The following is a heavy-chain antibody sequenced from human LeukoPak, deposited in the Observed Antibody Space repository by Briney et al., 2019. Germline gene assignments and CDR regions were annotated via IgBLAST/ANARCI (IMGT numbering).Heavy chain of an antibody. V-gene: IGHV1-2*02. CDR1: GYTFTGYY. CDR3: ARGPISSWYYYYYMDV. CDR2: INPNSGGT. Sequence: ASVKVSCKASGYTFTGYYMHWVRQAPGQGLEWMGWINPNSGGTNYAQKFQGRVTMTRDTSISTAYMELSRLRSEDTAVYYCARGPISSWYYYYYMDVWGKGTTVTVSS. J-gene: IGHJ6*03. D-gene: IGHD6-13*01.